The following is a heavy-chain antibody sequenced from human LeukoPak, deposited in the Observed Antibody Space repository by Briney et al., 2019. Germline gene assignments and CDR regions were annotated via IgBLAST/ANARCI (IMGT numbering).Heavy chain of an antibody. Sequence: PGGSLRLSCAASGFTFSSYEMNWVRQAPGKGLEWVSYISSSGSTIYYADSVKGRFTISRDNAKNSLYLQMNSLRAEDTAVYYCARDRVGISTVAGTHYYYYMDVWGKGTTVTISS. D-gene: IGHD6-19*01. V-gene: IGHV3-48*03. CDR2: ISSSGSTI. J-gene: IGHJ6*03. CDR1: GFTFSSYE. CDR3: ARDRVGISTVAGTHYYYYMDV.